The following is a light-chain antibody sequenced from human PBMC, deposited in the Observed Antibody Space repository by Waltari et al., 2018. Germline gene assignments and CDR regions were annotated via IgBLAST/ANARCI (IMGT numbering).Light chain of an antibody. CDR3: QQYYSTPPSYT. V-gene: IGKV4-1*01. CDR1: QSVLYSSNNKNY. Sequence: KSSQSVLYSSNNKNYLAWYQQKPGQPPKLLIYWASTRESGVPDRFSGSGSGTDFTLTISSLQAEDVAVYYCQQYYSTPPSYTFGQGTKLEIK. CDR2: WAS. J-gene: IGKJ2*01.